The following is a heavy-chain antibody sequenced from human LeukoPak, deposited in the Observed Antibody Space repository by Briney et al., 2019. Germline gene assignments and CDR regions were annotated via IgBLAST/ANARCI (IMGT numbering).Heavy chain of an antibody. CDR2: INPNSGGT. J-gene: IGHJ6*02. Sequence: ASVKVSCKASGYTFTGYYMHWVRQAPGQGLEWMGWINPNSGGTNYAQKFQGRVTMTRDTSISTAYMELSRLRSDDTAVYYCARAEVSIAARPTYYYGMDVWGQGATVTVSS. CDR1: GYTFTGYY. V-gene: IGHV1-2*02. CDR3: ARAEVSIAARPTYYYGMDV. D-gene: IGHD6-6*01.